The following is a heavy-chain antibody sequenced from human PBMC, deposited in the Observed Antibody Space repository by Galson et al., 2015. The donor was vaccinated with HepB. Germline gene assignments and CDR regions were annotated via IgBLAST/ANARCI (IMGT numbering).Heavy chain of an antibody. Sequence: SLRLSCAASGFTFSSYWMSWVRQAPGKGLEWVANIKQDGSEKYYVDSVKGRFTISRDNAKNSLYLQMNSLRAEDTAVYYCARGSYSSGWYGLERFDFDYWGQGTLVTVSS. V-gene: IGHV3-7*03. CDR2: IKQDGSEK. D-gene: IGHD6-19*01. J-gene: IGHJ4*02. CDR3: ARGSYSSGWYGLERFDFDY. CDR1: GFTFSSYW.